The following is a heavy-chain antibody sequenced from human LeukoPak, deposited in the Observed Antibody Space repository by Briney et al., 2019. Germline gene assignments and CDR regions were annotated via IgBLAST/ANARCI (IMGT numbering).Heavy chain of an antibody. V-gene: IGHV1-18*01. CDR2: ISAYNGNT. J-gene: IGHJ4*02. CDR3: ARGQSDPYFDY. Sequence: ASVKASCKASGYTFTSYGFSWVRQAPGQGLEWMGWISAYNGNTNYVQKLQGRVTMTTDTSTSTAYMELRSLRSDDTAVYYCARGQSDPYFDYWGQGTLVTVSS. CDR1: GYTFTSYG.